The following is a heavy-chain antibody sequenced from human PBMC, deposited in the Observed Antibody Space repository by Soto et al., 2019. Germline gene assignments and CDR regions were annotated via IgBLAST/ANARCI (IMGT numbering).Heavy chain of an antibody. Sequence: ASVKVSCKASGYTFTSYGISWVRQAPGQGLEWMGWISAYNGNTNYAQKLQGRVTMTTDTSTSTAYMELRSLRSDDTAVYYCARDIPGRFGELLCLDYWGQGTLVTVSS. J-gene: IGHJ4*02. CDR3: ARDIPGRFGELLCLDY. CDR1: GYTFTSYG. CDR2: ISAYNGNT. D-gene: IGHD3-10*01. V-gene: IGHV1-18*01.